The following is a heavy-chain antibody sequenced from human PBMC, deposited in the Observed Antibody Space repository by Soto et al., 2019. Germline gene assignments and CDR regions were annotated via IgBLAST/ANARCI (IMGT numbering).Heavy chain of an antibody. CDR3: ARRAVVAVTGSLDNWLDP. CDR2: VYNSGST. J-gene: IGHJ5*02. V-gene: IGHV4-61*08. Sequence: SETLSLTCAVSGGSISSGGYSWNWLRQPPGKAQEWIGYVYNSGSTNYNPSLKSRVTISVDTSKNQFSLKVNSVTAADTAVYYCARRAVVAVTGSLDNWLDPWGQGILVTVSS. D-gene: IGHD2-21*01. CDR1: GGSISSGGYS.